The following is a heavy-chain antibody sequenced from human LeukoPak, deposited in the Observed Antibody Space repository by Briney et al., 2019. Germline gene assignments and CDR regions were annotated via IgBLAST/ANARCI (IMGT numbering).Heavy chain of an antibody. Sequence: GRSLRLSCAGSGFSFSSHAIHWVRQAPGKGLEWVAVISYDGSNKYYADSVKGRVTLSRDNSKNTLYLQMNSLRAEDTAVYYCARIGLGYSRGWYGDYWGQGTLVTVSS. CDR1: GFSFSSHA. CDR3: ARIGLGYSRGWYGDY. V-gene: IGHV3-30-3*01. J-gene: IGHJ4*02. D-gene: IGHD6-19*01. CDR2: ISYDGSNK.